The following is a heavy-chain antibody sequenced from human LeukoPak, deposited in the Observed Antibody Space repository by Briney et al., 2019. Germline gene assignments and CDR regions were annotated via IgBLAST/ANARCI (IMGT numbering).Heavy chain of an antibody. CDR3: ARHGHYYGSGSFA. CDR1: GDSISSSSYY. D-gene: IGHD3-10*01. J-gene: IGHJ5*02. CDR2: IYYSGST. V-gene: IGHV4-39*01. Sequence: SETLSLTCTVSGDSISSSSYYWGWIRQPPGKGLEWIGSIYYSGSTYYNPSLKSRVTISVDTSKNQFSLKLSSVTAADTAVYYCARHGHYYGSGSFAWGQGTLVTVSS.